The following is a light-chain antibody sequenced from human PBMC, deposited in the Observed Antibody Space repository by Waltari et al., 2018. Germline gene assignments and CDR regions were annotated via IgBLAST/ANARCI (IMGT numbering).Light chain of an antibody. J-gene: IGLJ2*01. CDR3: SSYTSSSTLGV. Sequence: QSALTQPASVSGSPGQSITISCTGTSSDAGGYNYVSWYQKHPGKAPKLMIYDVSNRPSGVSNRFSGSKSGNTASLTISGLQAEDEADYYCSSYTSSSTLGVFGGGTKLTVL. CDR2: DVS. CDR1: SSDAGGYNY. V-gene: IGLV2-14*01.